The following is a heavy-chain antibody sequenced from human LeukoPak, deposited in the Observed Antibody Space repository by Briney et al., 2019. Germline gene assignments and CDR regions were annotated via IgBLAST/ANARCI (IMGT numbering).Heavy chain of an antibody. Sequence: SETLSLTCAVYGGSFSGYYWSWIRQPPGKGLEWIGEINHSGSTNYNPSLKSRVTISVDTSKNQFSLKLSSVTAADTAVYCCARGLPTYYYDSSGYYRRHGYFQHWGQGTLVTVSS. CDR3: ARGLPTYYYDSSGYYRRHGYFQH. J-gene: IGHJ1*01. CDR1: GGSFSGYY. V-gene: IGHV4-34*01. CDR2: INHSGST. D-gene: IGHD3-22*01.